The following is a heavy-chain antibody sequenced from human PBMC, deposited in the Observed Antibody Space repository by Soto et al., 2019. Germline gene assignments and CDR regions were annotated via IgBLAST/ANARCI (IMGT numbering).Heavy chain of an antibody. J-gene: IGHJ6*02. Sequence: QVQLVQSGAEVKKPGSSVKVSCKASGGTFSSYAISWVRQAPGQGLEWMGGIIPIFGTANYAQKFQGRVTITADESTSTAYMELSRLRSEDTAVYYCARFGVLWFGESKYYYYSMDVWGQGTTVTVSS. CDR1: GGTFSSYA. CDR2: IIPIFGTA. D-gene: IGHD3-10*01. V-gene: IGHV1-69*12. CDR3: ARFGVLWFGESKYYYYSMDV.